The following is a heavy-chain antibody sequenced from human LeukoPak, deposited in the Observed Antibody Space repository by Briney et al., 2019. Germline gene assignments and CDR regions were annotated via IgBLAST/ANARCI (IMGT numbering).Heavy chain of an antibody. J-gene: IGHJ4*02. CDR3: STPSF. Sequence: KPGGSLRLSCATSGFIFTNAWMKWVRQAPGKGLEWVGRIKSKTDGGTIDYAAPVKGRFTISRDDSKNTLYLQMDNLKTEDTAIYYCSTPSFWGQGTLVTVSS. CDR1: GFIFTNAW. CDR2: IKSKTDGGTI. V-gene: IGHV3-15*07.